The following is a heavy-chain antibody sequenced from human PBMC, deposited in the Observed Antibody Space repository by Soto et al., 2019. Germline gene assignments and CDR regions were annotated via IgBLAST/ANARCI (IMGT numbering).Heavy chain of an antibody. D-gene: IGHD2-15*01. V-gene: IGHV3-33*06. CDR2: IWYDGSNK. CDR3: AKESHLRWYSHFDY. CDR1: GFTFSSYG. J-gene: IGHJ4*02. Sequence: GGSLRLSCAASGFTFSSYGMHWVRQAPGKGLEWVAVIWYDGSNKYYADSVKGRFTISRDNSKNTLYLQMNSLRAEDTAVYYCAKESHLRWYSHFDYWGQGTLVTVSS.